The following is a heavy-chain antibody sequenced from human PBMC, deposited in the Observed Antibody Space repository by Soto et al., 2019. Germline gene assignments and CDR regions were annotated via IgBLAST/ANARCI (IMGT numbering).Heavy chain of an antibody. CDR2: IGPDGSRT. CDR1: GFTFSRHW. CDR3: VRDQNRANDY. V-gene: IGHV3-74*01. Sequence: PGGSLRLSCAASGFTFSRHWMHWVRQAPGKGLSWVSHIGPDGSRTRDADSVMGRFIISRDNARNTLYLQMNSLRDDDTAVYYCVRDQNRANDYWGTALLVTVS. J-gene: IGHJ4*02.